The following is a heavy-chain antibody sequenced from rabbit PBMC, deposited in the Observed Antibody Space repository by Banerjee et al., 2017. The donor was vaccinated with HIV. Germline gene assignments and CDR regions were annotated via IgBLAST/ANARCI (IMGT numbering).Heavy chain of an antibody. CDR1: GFSFSASYW. Sequence: QEQLAESGGDLVKPGASLTLTCTASGFSFSASYWICWVRQAPGRGLEWIACIDNGDDNTYYASWAKGRFTISKTSSTTVTLQMTSLTAADTATYFCARYSGGTYPVWGQGTLVTVS. CDR2: IDNGDDNT. J-gene: IGHJ6*01. CDR3: ARYSGGTYPV. D-gene: IGHD8-1*01. V-gene: IGHV1S45*01.